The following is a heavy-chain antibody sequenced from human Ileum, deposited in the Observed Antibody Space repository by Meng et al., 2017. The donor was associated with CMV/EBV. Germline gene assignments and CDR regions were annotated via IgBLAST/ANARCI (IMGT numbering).Heavy chain of an antibody. CDR3: ARDEAAAGTGIDY. CDR2: IYYSGST. Sequence: HLHLQGSGPGLVTPSETLSLTCPVSGGSISSSSYYWGWIRQPPGKGLEWIGSIYYSGSTYYNPSLKSRVTISVDTSKNQFSLKLSSVTAADTAVYYCARDEAAAGTGIDYWGQGTLVTVSS. J-gene: IGHJ4*02. D-gene: IGHD6-13*01. CDR1: GGSISSSSYY. V-gene: IGHV4-39*07.